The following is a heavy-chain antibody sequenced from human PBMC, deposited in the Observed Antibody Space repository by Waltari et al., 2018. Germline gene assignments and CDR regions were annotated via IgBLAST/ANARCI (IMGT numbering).Heavy chain of an antibody. D-gene: IGHD2-15*01. CDR1: VFTFSSYS. CDR2: ISSSSSTI. V-gene: IGHV3-48*04. Sequence: EVQLVESGGGLVQPGGSLRLSCAASVFTFSSYSMNWVRQAPGKGLEWVSYISSSSSTIYYADSVKGRFTISRDNAKNSLYLQMNSLRAEDTAVYYCARVPALYCSGGSCYSPDYWGQGTLVTVSS. CDR3: ARVPALYCSGGSCYSPDY. J-gene: IGHJ4*02.